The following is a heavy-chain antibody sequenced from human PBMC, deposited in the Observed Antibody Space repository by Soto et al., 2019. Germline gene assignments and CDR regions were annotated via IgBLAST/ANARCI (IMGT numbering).Heavy chain of an antibody. J-gene: IGHJ4*02. CDR2: INAGNGNT. V-gene: IGHV1-3*01. Sequence: QVQLVQSGAEVKKPGASVKVSCKAPGYTFTSYAMHWVRQAPGQRLEWMGWINAGNGNTKYSQKFQGRVTITRDTSASTAYMELSSLRSDDTAVYYCARADIVVVPAANYYFDYWGQGTLVTVSS. D-gene: IGHD2-2*01. CDR1: GYTFTSYA. CDR3: ARADIVVVPAANYYFDY.